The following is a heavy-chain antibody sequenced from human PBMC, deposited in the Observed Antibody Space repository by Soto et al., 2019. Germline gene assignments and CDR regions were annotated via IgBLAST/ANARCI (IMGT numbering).Heavy chain of an antibody. D-gene: IGHD6-13*01. CDR1: GYTLTVYY. CDR2: INPNSGGT. J-gene: IGHJ6*02. V-gene: IGHV1-2*02. Sequence: GASVKVSCKASGYTLTVYYMHCVLRSRLQWLDWMGCINPNSGGTNYAQKFQGRVTMTRDTSISTAYMELSRLRSDDTAVYYCARRRGGIAAAIYGMDVWGQGTTVTVSS. CDR3: ARRRGGIAAAIYGMDV.